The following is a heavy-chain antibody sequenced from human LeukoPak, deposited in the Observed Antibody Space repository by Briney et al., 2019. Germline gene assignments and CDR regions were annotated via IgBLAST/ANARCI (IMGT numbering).Heavy chain of an antibody. CDR2: ISSTGSTI. CDR1: GFTFNIFE. Sequence: GGSLRLSCAASGFTFNIFEMNWVRQAPGKGLEWVSYISSTGSTIYYADSVKGRFTISRDNSKNTLYLQMNSLRAEDTAVYYCAKPLGSATWGQGTMVTVSS. D-gene: IGHD3-10*01. J-gene: IGHJ3*01. CDR3: AKPLGSAT. V-gene: IGHV3-48*03.